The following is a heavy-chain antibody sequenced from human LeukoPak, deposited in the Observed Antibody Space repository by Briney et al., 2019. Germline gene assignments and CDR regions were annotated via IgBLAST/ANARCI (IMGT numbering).Heavy chain of an antibody. CDR3: AKDPIGIGPAFDI. J-gene: IGHJ3*02. CDR2: ISSSSRNI. CDR1: GFTFSGYD. D-gene: IGHD1-26*01. V-gene: IGHV3-21*04. Sequence: GGSLRLSCAASGFTFSGYDMNWVRQAPGKGLEWVSSISSSSRNIYYADSVKGRFTISRDSAENSLYLQMNSLRADDTAVYYCAKDPIGIGPAFDIWGQGTMVTVSS.